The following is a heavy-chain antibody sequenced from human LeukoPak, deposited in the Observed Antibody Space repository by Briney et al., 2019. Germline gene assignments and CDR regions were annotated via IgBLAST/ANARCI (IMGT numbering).Heavy chain of an antibody. Sequence: ASVKVSCKASGYTFTDYFMNWVRQAPGQGLEWMGWINTNTGNPTYAQDFTGRFVFSLDTSVSTAYLQISSLKAEDTAVYYCARLYWYYYDNGPGGSDAFDFWGQGTMVTVSS. CDR1: GYTFTDYF. CDR3: ARLYWYYYDNGPGGSDAFDF. D-gene: IGHD3-22*01. V-gene: IGHV7-4-1*02. J-gene: IGHJ3*01. CDR2: INTNTGNP.